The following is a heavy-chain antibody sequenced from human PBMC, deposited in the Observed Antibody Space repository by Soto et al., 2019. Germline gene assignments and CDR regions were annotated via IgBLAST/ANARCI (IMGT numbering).Heavy chain of an antibody. J-gene: IGHJ4*02. CDR2: ISYDGTNK. Sequence: QVQLVESGGGVVQPGRSLRLSCAASGFTLSSYGMHWVRQAPGKGLEWGAIISYDGTNKYYADSVKGRFTISRDNSKNTLYLQMNSLRAEDTAVYYCAKESVGDFWSGYVDYWGQGTLVSVSS. D-gene: IGHD3-3*01. V-gene: IGHV3-30*18. CDR1: GFTLSSYG. CDR3: AKESVGDFWSGYVDY.